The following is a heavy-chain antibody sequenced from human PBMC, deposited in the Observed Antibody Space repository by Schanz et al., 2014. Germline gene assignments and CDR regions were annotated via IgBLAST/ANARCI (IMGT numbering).Heavy chain of an antibody. Sequence: AQLVESGGGLVQPGGSLRLSCAASGFTFSSYWMSWVRQAPGKGLEWVANIKHDGGEKYYVDSLKGRFTISRDNAKNSLYLQMSSLRAEDTAVYYCVRIYSGYSGGYLDYWGQGTLVTVSS. CDR2: IKHDGGEK. CDR3: VRIYSGYSGGYLDY. D-gene: IGHD5-12*01. J-gene: IGHJ4*02. V-gene: IGHV3-7*01. CDR1: GFTFSSYW.